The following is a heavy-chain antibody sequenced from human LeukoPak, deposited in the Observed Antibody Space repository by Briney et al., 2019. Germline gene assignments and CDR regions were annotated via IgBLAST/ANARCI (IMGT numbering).Heavy chain of an antibody. CDR1: GFTFTSSA. D-gene: IGHD4-11*01. Sequence: GASVKVSCKASGFTFTSSAMQWVRQARGQRLEWIGWIVVGSGNTNYAQKFQERVTITRDMSTSTAYMELSSLRSEDTAVYYCAANPTFVLGSDYYYYMDVWGKGTTVTVSS. CDR3: AANPTFVLGSDYYYYMDV. J-gene: IGHJ6*03. V-gene: IGHV1-58*02. CDR2: IVVGSGNT.